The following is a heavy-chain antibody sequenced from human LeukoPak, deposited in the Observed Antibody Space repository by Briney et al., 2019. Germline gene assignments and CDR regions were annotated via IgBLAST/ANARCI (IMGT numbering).Heavy chain of an antibody. J-gene: IGHJ3*02. CDR2: MNPNSGNT. CDR3: ARGDYYDSSGPLSGAFDI. Sequence: ASVKVSCKASGYTFTSYDINWVRQATGQGLEWMGWMNPNSGNTGYAQKFQGRVTMTRNTSISTAYMALSSLRSEDTAMYYCARGDYYDSSGPLSGAFDIWGQGTMVTVSS. CDR1: GYTFTSYD. V-gene: IGHV1-8*01. D-gene: IGHD3-22*01.